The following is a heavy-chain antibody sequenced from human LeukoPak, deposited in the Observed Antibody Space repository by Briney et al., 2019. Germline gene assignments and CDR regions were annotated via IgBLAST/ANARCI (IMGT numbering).Heavy chain of an antibody. CDR2: IKQDGSNK. CDR1: GFTFSSYW. Sequence: GGSLRLSCAASGFTFSSYWMSWVRQAPGKGLEWVSDIKQDGSNKYYVDSVKGRFTISRDNAKNCLYLQMNSVRAEDTAVYFGVRGQDAVNNWGQGIMVTVSS. D-gene: IGHD4-17*01. V-gene: IGHV3-7*03. CDR3: VRGQDAVNN. J-gene: IGHJ3*02.